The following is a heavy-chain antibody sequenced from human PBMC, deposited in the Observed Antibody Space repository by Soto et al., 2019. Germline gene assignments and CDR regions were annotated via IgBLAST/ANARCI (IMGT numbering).Heavy chain of an antibody. J-gene: IGHJ6*04. CDR1: GGPSRRSSYY. CDR2: IYYSGGT. D-gene: IGHD3-16*02. CDR3: AILRPAGSRHKRYHYSMDV. Sequence: SEPLSLTSTVSGGPSRRSSYYWGWISQPPGKGLEWIGSIYYSGGTYYNPYLKSRVTISVDTSKNQFSLKLSSVTAADTAVYYCAILRPAGSRHKRYHYSMDVWGKGTTVTVSS. V-gene: IGHV4-39*01.